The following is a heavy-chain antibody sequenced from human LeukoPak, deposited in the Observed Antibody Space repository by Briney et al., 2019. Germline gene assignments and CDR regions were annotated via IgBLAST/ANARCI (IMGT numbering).Heavy chain of an antibody. Sequence: GGSLRLSCAASGFTFSDYYMSWIRQAPGKGLEWVSYISSSGSTIYYADSVKGRFTISRDNAKNSLHLQMNSLRAEDTAVYYCARGIVGATIFNAFDIWGQGTMVTVSS. CDR3: ARGIVGATIFNAFDI. V-gene: IGHV3-11*04. CDR1: GFTFSDYY. J-gene: IGHJ3*02. D-gene: IGHD1-26*01. CDR2: ISSSGSTI.